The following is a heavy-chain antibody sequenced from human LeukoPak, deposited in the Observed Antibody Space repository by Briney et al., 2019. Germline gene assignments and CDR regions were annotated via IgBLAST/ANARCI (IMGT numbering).Heavy chain of an antibody. D-gene: IGHD2-15*01. CDR1: GYTFTGYY. CDR2: TNPNSGGT. J-gene: IGHJ4*02. V-gene: IGHV1-2*06. CDR3: AREGINCSGGSCYSSFDY. Sequence: ASVEVSCKASGYTFTGYYMHWVRQAPGQGLEWMGRTNPNSGGTNYAQKFQGRVTMTRDTSISTAYMELSRLRSDDTAVYYCAREGINCSGGSCYSSFDYWGQGTLVTVSS.